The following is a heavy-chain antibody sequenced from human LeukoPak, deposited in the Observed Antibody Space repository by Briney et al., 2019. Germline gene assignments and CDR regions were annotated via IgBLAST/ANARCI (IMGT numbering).Heavy chain of an antibody. CDR3: ARDAGHQLSRRNYYAMDV. J-gene: IGHJ6*02. V-gene: IGHV4-34*01. Sequence: SETLSLTCTVSGGSISSYYWSWIRQPPGKGPEWIGEINHSGSTNYNPSLKSRVTISMDTSKNQFSLKLSSVTAADTAVYYCARDAGHQLSRRNYYAMDVWGQGTTVTVSS. CDR1: GGSISSYY. D-gene: IGHD2-2*01. CDR2: INHSGST.